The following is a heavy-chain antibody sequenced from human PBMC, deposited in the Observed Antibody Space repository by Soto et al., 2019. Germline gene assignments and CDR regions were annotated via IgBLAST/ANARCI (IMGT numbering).Heavy chain of an antibody. J-gene: IGHJ4*02. V-gene: IGHV1-8*01. CDR3: ARAGWDCSGGSCYSDY. D-gene: IGHD2-15*01. CDR2: MNPNSGNT. Sequence: QVQLVQSGAEVKKPGASVKVSCKASGYTFTSYDINWVRQATGQGLKWMGWMNPNSGNTGYAQKFQGRVTMTRNTSISTAYMELSSLRSEDTAVYYCARAGWDCSGGSCYSDYWGQGTLVTVSS. CDR1: GYTFTSYD.